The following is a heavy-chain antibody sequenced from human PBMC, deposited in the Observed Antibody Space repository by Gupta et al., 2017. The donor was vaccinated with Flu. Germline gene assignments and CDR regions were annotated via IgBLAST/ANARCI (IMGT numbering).Heavy chain of an antibody. J-gene: IGHJ4*02. Sequence: QVHLVESGGGWVKPGGYLRLSCVASGFTLGGDDMSWIRQAPGRGLVGVSYISVSSSDTNYADSVKGRFTSSRDNAKSSLYLLMDSLRAEDTAVYYCVRDISRVGATYYFDYWGQGTLVTVSS. CDR3: VRDISRVGATYYFDY. CDR1: GFTLGGDD. V-gene: IGHV3-11*05. D-gene: IGHD1-26*01. CDR2: ISVSSSDT.